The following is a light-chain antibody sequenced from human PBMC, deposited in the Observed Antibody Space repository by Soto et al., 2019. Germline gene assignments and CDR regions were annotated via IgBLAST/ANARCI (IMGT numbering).Light chain of an antibody. Sequence: QSVLTQPPSASGTTGQRVTISCSGSSSNIGSNTVNWYQQLPGTAPKLLIYSNNQLPSGVPDRFSGAKSGSSASLAINALQSEDEADYYCAAWDDRFNGPVLCGGTQLTVL. CDR3: AAWDDRFNGPV. CDR1: SSNIGSNT. J-gene: IGLJ2*01. CDR2: SNN. V-gene: IGLV1-44*01.